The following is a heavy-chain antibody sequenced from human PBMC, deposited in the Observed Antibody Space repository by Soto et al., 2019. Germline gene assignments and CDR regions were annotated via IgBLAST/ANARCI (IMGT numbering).Heavy chain of an antibody. J-gene: IGHJ4*02. CDR1: GGSISSYY. CDR2: IYYSGST. Sequence: QVQLQESGPGLVKPSETLSLTCTVSGGSISSYYWTWIRQPPGKGLEWIGYIYYSGSTNYNPSLKSRVTISVDTSKNQFSLKLSSVTAADTAVYYCARESKRGYSGYDKLDYWGQGTLVTVSS. D-gene: IGHD5-12*01. V-gene: IGHV4-59*01. CDR3: ARESKRGYSGYDKLDY.